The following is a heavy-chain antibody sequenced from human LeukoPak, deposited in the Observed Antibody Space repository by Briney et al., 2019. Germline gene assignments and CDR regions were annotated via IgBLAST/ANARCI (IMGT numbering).Heavy chain of an antibody. Sequence: GGSLRLSCAASGFTFSSYAMSWVRQAPGKGLEWVSVIYSGGSTYYTDSVKGRFTFSRDNSKNTLYLQMNSLTAEDTAVYYCARDLTGTGYFDYWGQGTLVTVSS. J-gene: IGHJ4*02. CDR2: IYSGGST. CDR1: GFTFSSYA. V-gene: IGHV3-53*01. D-gene: IGHD1-14*01. CDR3: ARDLTGTGYFDY.